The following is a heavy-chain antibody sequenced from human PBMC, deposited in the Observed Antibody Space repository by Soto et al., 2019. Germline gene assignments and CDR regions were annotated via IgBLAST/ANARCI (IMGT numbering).Heavy chain of an antibody. D-gene: IGHD2-2*01. CDR3: AREDSIIIPAVSDF. CDR1: GFAFNNYG. CDR2: ISKSDYT. J-gene: IGHJ4*02. V-gene: IGHV3-21*01. Sequence: SLRLSCTVSGFAFNNYGINWVRQAPGKGLEWVSSISKSDYTYYSDSVKGRFTISRDNAKNSVSLQMNTLRVEDTAVYYCAREDSIIIPAVSDFWGQGTLVTVSS.